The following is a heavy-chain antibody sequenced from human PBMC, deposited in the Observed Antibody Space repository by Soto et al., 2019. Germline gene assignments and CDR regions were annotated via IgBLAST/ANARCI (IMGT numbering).Heavy chain of an antibody. V-gene: IGHV3-30-3*01. Sequence: QVQLVESGGGVVQPGRSLRLSCAASGFTFSSYAMHWVRQAPGKGLEWVAVISYDGSNKYYTDSVKGRFTISRDNSKNTLYLQLNSLSAEDTAVYYCAKDAYGSGSLYYFDYWGQGTLVTVSS. CDR2: ISYDGSNK. D-gene: IGHD3-10*01. J-gene: IGHJ4*02. CDR1: GFTFSSYA. CDR3: AKDAYGSGSLYYFDY.